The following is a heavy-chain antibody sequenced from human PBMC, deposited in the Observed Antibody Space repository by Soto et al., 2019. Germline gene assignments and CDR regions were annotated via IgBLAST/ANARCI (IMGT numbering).Heavy chain of an antibody. D-gene: IGHD3-10*01. CDR3: ARNIASYYYGSYIDY. CDR2: INPSIGTT. Sequence: ASVKVSCKASGYTFTSQNMHWVRQAPGQGLEWMGVINPSIGTTTYAQKFQGRVTMTRDTSTSTVYMELGSLRSDDTAVYYCARNIASYYYGSYIDYWGQGTLVTVSS. CDR1: GYTFTSQN. V-gene: IGHV1-46*01. J-gene: IGHJ4*01.